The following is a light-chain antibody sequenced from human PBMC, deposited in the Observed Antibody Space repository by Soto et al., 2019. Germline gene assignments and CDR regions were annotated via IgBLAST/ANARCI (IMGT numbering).Light chain of an antibody. CDR1: SSNIGSEH. Sequence: QSVLTQPPSASGTPGQRVTISCSGSSSNIGSEHVNWYQQVPGTAPKLLIYANNQRPSGVPDRFSVSKSGTSASLAIGGLQSEDEADYYCQSYDSSLSGSGVFGTGTKLTVL. CDR3: QSYDSSLSGSGV. CDR2: ANN. J-gene: IGLJ1*01. V-gene: IGLV1-44*01.